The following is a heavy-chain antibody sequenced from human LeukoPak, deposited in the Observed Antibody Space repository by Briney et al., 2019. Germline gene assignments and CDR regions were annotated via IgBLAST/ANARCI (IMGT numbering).Heavy chain of an antibody. Sequence: SETLSLTCTVSGGSISSYYWSWVRQPPGKGLEWIGYIYYSGSTNYNPSLKSRVTISVDTSKNQFSLKLSSVTAADTAVYYCARPGYSFGFNGMDVWGQGTTVTVSS. CDR3: ARPGYSFGFNGMDV. V-gene: IGHV4-59*01. CDR1: GGSISSYY. J-gene: IGHJ6*02. CDR2: IYYSGST. D-gene: IGHD5-18*01.